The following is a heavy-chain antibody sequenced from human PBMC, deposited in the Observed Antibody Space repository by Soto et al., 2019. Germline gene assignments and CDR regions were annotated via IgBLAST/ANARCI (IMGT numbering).Heavy chain of an antibody. Sequence: SETLSLTCTVSGGSISSGGYYWSWIRQHPGKGLEWIGYVYYSGSTYYNPSLKSRVTISVDTSKNQFSLKLSSVTAADTAVYYCANSTGGAAGEEYFAKWGRGTLVTV. CDR3: ANSTGGAAGEEYFAK. V-gene: IGHV4-31*03. J-gene: IGHJ4*02. CDR2: VYYSGST. CDR1: GGSISSGGYY. D-gene: IGHD3-10*01.